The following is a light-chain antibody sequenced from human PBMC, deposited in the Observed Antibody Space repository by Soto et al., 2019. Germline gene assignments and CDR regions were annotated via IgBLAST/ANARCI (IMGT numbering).Light chain of an antibody. CDR3: LKARHSPWT. CDR2: LGS. V-gene: IGKV2-28*01. J-gene: IGKJ2*01. Sequence: DIVMTQSPLSLPVTPGEPASISCRSSQSLLHSNGYNYVDWYLHKPGQSPQLLIYLGSNRASGVHDRFSSSGSGPDFKLNLRRVEAEDVGVYYCLKARHSPWTLVQGTKLQIK. CDR1: QSLLHSNGYNY.